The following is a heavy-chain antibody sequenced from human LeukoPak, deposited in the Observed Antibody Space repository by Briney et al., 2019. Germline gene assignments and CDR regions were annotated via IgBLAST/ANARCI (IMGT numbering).Heavy chain of an antibody. CDR2: ISSSGSYI. CDR1: GFTFSGYS. Sequence: GGSLRLSCAASGFTFSGYSMSWVRQAPGKGLEWVASISSSGSYIHYADSMKGRFTISRDNAKNSLCLQMNSLRAEDTAVYYCARQANYYYDSSGYYYFDYWGQGTLVTVSS. V-gene: IGHV3-21*04. D-gene: IGHD3-22*01. CDR3: ARQANYYYDSSGYYYFDY. J-gene: IGHJ4*02.